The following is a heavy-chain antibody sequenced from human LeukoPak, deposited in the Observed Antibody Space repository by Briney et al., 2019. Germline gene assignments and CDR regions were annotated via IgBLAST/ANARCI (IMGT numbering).Heavy chain of an antibody. D-gene: IGHD2-8*01. CDR2: IYHSGST. J-gene: IGHJ4*02. V-gene: IGHV4-38-2*02. CDR3: ASRSAYAILFDY. CDR1: GYSISSGYY. Sequence: SETLSLTCTVSGYSISSGYYWGWIRQPPGKGLEWIGSIYHSGSTYYNPSLKSRVTISLGTSKNQFSLRLSSVTAADTAVYYCASRSAYAILFDYWGQGTLITVSS.